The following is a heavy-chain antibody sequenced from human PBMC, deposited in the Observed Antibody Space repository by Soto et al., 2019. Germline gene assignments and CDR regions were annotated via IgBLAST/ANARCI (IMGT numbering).Heavy chain of an antibody. J-gene: IGHJ6*02. Sequence: GPSVKVSCKASGYTFTSYGISWVRQAPGQGLEWMGWISAYNGNTNYAQKLQGRVTMTTDTSTSTAYMELRSLRSDGTAVYYCARTQWLDIYYYGMDVWGQGTTVTVSS. CDR3: ARTQWLDIYYYGMDV. CDR1: GYTFTSYG. D-gene: IGHD5-12*01. CDR2: ISAYNGNT. V-gene: IGHV1-18*01.